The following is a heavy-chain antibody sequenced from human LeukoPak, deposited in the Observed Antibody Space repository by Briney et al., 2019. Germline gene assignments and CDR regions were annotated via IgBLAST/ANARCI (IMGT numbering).Heavy chain of an antibody. Sequence: GGSLRLSCAASGFTFRNFGMHWVRQAPGKGLEWVAVIWYDGSNKYYADSVKGRFTISKDNSKNTLYLQMNSLRAEDTAVYYCAKDRWCSGGSCYAGFDYWGQGTLVTVS. D-gene: IGHD2-15*01. CDR3: AKDRWCSGGSCYAGFDY. CDR1: GFTFRNFG. V-gene: IGHV3-33*06. J-gene: IGHJ4*02. CDR2: IWYDGSNK.